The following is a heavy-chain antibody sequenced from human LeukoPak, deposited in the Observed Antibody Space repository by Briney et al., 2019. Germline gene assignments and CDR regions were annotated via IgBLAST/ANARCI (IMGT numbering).Heavy chain of an antibody. J-gene: IGHJ1*01. Sequence: GGSLRLSCAASGFTFSSLWMSWVRQAPGKGLEWVANIKQDGGEKYYVDSVKGRFTISRDNSKNTLYLQMNSLRAEDTAVYYCARDHYDSSGYYGSHFQHWGQGTLVTVSS. CDR1: GFTFSSLW. D-gene: IGHD3-22*01. CDR3: ARDHYDSSGYYGSHFQH. V-gene: IGHV3-7*01. CDR2: IKQDGGEK.